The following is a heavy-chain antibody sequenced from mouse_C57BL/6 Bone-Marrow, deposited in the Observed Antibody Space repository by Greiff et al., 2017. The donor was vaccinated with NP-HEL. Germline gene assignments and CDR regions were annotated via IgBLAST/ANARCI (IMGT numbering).Heavy chain of an antibody. CDR3: TTCRYYGSSWFAY. D-gene: IGHD1-1*01. J-gene: IGHJ3*01. Sequence: EVQRVESGAELVRPGASVKLSCTASGFNIKDDYMHWVKQTPEQGLEWIGWIDPENGDTEYASKFQGKATITADTSSNTAYLQLSSLTSEDTAVYYCTTCRYYGSSWFAYWGQGTLVTVSA. CDR2: IDPENGDT. CDR1: GFNIKDDY. V-gene: IGHV14-4*01.